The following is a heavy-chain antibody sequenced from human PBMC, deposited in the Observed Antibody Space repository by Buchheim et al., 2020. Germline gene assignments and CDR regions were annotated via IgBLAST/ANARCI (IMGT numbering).Heavy chain of an antibody. Sequence: QVQLQQWGAGLLKPSETLSLTCAVYGGSFSGYYWSWIRQPPGKGLEWIGEINHRGSTNYNPSLKSRVTISVDTSKNQFSLKLSSVTAADTAVYYCAIGYYDFWSGPRDYWGQGTL. D-gene: IGHD3-3*01. CDR1: GGSFSGYY. CDR2: INHRGST. V-gene: IGHV4-34*01. J-gene: IGHJ4*02. CDR3: AIGYYDFWSGPRDY.